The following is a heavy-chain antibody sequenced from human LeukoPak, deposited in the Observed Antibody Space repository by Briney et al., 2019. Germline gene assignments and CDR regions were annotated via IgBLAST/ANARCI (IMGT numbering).Heavy chain of an antibody. CDR1: GFTFSSYG. CDR3: AREGSVYGDYHTAFDY. CDR2: ISYDGSNK. Sequence: GGSLRLSCAASGFTFSSYGMHWVRQAPGKGLEWVAVISYDGSNKYYADSVKGRFTISRDNSKNTLYLQMNSLRAEDTAVYYCAREGSVYGDYHTAFDYWGQGTLVTVSS. J-gene: IGHJ4*02. D-gene: IGHD4-17*01. V-gene: IGHV3-30*03.